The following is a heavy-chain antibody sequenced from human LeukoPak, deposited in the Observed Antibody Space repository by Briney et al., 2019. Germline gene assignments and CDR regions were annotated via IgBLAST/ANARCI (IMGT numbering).Heavy chain of an antibody. J-gene: IGHJ4*02. D-gene: IGHD3-10*01. CDR2: INPKTGGT. V-gene: IGHV1-2*02. CDR3: ARDGRLTIFVRGIIAEGSPPKN. Sequence: ASVKVSCKASGYTFTDSYMHWVRQAPGQGLEWMGWINPKTGGTNYAQRFQGRVTMTRDTSIRTAYMELNSLRSDDTAVYYCARDGRLTIFVRGIIAEGSPPKNWGQGTLVTVSS. CDR1: GYTFTDSY.